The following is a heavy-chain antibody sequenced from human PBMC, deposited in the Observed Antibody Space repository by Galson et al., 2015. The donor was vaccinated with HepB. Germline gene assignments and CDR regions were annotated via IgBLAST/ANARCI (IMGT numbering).Heavy chain of an antibody. J-gene: IGHJ6*02. CDR3: ARLIAVAGNNYYYGMDV. CDR2: IYYSGST. D-gene: IGHD6-19*01. CDR1: GGSISSYY. V-gene: IGHV4-59*01. Sequence: ETLSLTCTVSGGSISSYYWSWIRQPPGKGLEWIGHIYYSGSTNYNPSLKSRVTISVDTSKNQFSLKLSSVTAADTAVYYCARLIAVAGNNYYYGMDVWGQGTTVTVSS.